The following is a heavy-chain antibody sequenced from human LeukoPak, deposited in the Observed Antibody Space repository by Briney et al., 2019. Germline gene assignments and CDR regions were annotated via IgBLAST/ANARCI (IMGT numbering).Heavy chain of an antibody. CDR3: ARGTTIFGVVIIASY. CDR2: IIPILGIA. Sequence: GASVKVSCKASGGTFSSYTISWVRQAPGQGLEWMGRIIPILGIANYAQKFQGRVTITADKSTSTAYMELSSLRSVDTAVYYCARGTTIFGVVIIASYWGQGTLVTVSS. D-gene: IGHD3-3*01. J-gene: IGHJ1*01. V-gene: IGHV1-69*02. CDR1: GGTFSSYT.